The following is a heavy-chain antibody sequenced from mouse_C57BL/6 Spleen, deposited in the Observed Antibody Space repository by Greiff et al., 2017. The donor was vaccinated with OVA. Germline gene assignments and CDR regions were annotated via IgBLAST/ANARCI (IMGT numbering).Heavy chain of an antibody. CDR2: IDPENGDT. J-gene: IGHJ4*01. V-gene: IGHV14-4*01. Sequence: VQLQQSGAELVRPGASVKLSCTASGFNIKDDYMHWVKQRPEQGLEWIGWIDPENGDTEYASKFQGKATITADTSSNTAYLQLSSLTSEDTAVYYCTNYYGSSYVAMDYWGQGTSVTVSS. D-gene: IGHD1-1*01. CDR1: GFNIKDDY. CDR3: TNYYGSSYVAMDY.